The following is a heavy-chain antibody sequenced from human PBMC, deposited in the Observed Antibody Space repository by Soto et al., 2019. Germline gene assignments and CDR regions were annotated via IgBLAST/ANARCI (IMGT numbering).Heavy chain of an antibody. J-gene: IGHJ6*02. V-gene: IGHV1-2*04. Sequence: QVQLVQSGAEVKKPGASVKVSCKASGYTFTGYYMHWVRQAPGQGLEWMGWINPNSGGTNYAQKFQGWVTMTRDTSISTAYMELSRLRSDDTAVYYCARGRAVTDYYYYYGMDVWGQGTTVTVSS. CDR1: GYTFTGYY. CDR2: INPNSGGT. CDR3: ARGRAVTDYYYYYGMDV. D-gene: IGHD6-19*01.